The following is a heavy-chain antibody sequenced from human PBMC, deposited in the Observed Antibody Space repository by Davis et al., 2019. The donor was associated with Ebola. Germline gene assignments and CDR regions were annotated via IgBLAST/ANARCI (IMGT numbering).Heavy chain of an antibody. CDR2: ISSSSSYI. J-gene: IGHJ3*02. V-gene: IGHV3-21*01. D-gene: IGHD6-6*01. CDR3: ARGHLSYSSSSYAFDI. CDR1: GFTFSSYS. Sequence: GESLKISCAASGFTFSSYSMNWVYQAPGKGLEWVSSISSSSSYIYYADSVKGGFTISRDNAKKSLYLQMNSLRAEDTAVYYCARGHLSYSSSSYAFDIWGQGTMVTVSS.